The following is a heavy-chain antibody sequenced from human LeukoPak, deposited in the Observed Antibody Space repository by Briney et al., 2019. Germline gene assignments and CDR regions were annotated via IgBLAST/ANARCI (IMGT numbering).Heavy chain of an antibody. CDR2: INENGNT. CDR1: GFTFSSYG. Sequence: SGGSLRLSCAASGFTFSSYGMSWVRQAPGKGLEWIGEINENGNTNYNPSLKSRLTISVDTSQKQFSLTLSSVTAADTAVYYCARHDFGNRSELKDVWGKGTTVTISS. J-gene: IGHJ6*04. CDR3: ARHDFGNRSELKDV. V-gene: IGHV4-34*01. D-gene: IGHD4/OR15-4a*01.